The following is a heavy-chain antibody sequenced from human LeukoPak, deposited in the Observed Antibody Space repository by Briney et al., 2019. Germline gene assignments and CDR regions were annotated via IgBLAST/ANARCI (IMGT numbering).Heavy chain of an antibody. V-gene: IGHV5-51*01. J-gene: IGHJ3*02. CDR2: IYPGDSDT. D-gene: IGHD3-3*01. CDR3: ARQGYYTLDAFDI. Sequence: GESLKISCKGSGYSFTSYWIGWVRQMPGKGLEWMGIIYPGDSDTRYSPPFQGQVTISADKSISTAYLQWSSLKASDTAMYYCARQGYYTLDAFDIWGQGTMVTVSS. CDR1: GYSFTSYW.